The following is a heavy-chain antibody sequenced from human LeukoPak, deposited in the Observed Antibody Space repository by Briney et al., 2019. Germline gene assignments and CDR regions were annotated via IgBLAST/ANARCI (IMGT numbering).Heavy chain of an antibody. CDR1: GFNFNDAW. Sequence: PGGSLRLSCATSGFNFNDAWMNWVRQAPGKGLEWLGRIKSISYGGTIGYAAPVKGRFTISRDDSKNTLYLQMDSLETEDTAIYYCTRTWPGNTCFNFWGQGTLVTVSS. J-gene: IGHJ4*02. V-gene: IGHV3-15*01. D-gene: IGHD1-7*01. CDR3: TRTWPGNTCFNF. CDR2: IKSISYGGTI.